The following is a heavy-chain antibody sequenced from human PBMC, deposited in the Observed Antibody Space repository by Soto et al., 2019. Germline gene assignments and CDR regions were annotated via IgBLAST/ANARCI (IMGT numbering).Heavy chain of an antibody. CDR2: INPSGGST. J-gene: IGHJ5*02. Sequence: ASVKVSCKASGYTFTSYYMHWVRQAPGQGLEWMGIINPSGGSTSYAQKFQGRVTMTRDTSTSTVYMELSSLRSEDTAVYYCAIIAAAGTLWFDPWGQGTLVTVSS. CDR3: AIIAAAGTLWFDP. D-gene: IGHD6-13*01. V-gene: IGHV1-46*03. CDR1: GYTFTSYY.